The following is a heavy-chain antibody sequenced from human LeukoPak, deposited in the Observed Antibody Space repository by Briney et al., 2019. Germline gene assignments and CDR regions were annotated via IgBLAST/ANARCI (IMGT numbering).Heavy chain of an antibody. V-gene: IGHV4-39*07. J-gene: IGHJ6*03. D-gene: IGHD5-18*01. CDR3: AREGGYSYGYAALSSGYYYMDV. Sequence: PSETLSLTCTVSGGSISSSSYYWGWIRQPPGKGLEWIGSIYYSGSTYYNPSLKSRVTISVDTSKNQFSLKLSSVTAADTAVYYCAREGGYSYGYAALSSGYYYMDVWGKGTTVTVSS. CDR2: IYYSGST. CDR1: GGSISSSSYY.